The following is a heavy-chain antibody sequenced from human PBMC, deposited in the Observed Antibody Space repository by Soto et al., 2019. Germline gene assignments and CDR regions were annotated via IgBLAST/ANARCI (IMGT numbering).Heavy chain of an antibody. CDR3: ARRRSIVGATDWFDP. D-gene: IGHD1-26*01. CDR2: IYPGDSDT. Sequence: PGESLKISCKGSGYSFTSYWIGWVRQMPGKGLEWMGIIYPGDSDTRYSPSFQGQVTISADKSISTAYLQWSSLKASDTAMYYCARRRSIVGATDWFDPWGQGTLVTVSS. V-gene: IGHV5-51*01. CDR1: GYSFTSYW. J-gene: IGHJ5*02.